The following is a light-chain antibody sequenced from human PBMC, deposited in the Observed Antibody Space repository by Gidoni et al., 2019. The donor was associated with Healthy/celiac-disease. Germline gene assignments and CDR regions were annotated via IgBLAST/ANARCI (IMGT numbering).Light chain of an antibody. Sequence: DFQMTQSPSSLSASVGGRVTITCHASQDISNYLNWYQQKPGKAPKLLIYDASNLETGVPSRFSGSGSGTDFTITISSLQPEDFATYYCQQYDNPPYTFGQGTKLEIK. CDR1: QDISNY. CDR3: QQYDNPPYT. J-gene: IGKJ2*01. CDR2: DAS. V-gene: IGKV1-33*01.